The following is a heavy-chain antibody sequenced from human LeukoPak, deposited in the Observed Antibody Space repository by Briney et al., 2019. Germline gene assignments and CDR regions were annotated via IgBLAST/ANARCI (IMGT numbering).Heavy chain of an antibody. CDR1: GFTFSSYA. J-gene: IGHJ4*02. D-gene: IGHD3-22*01. CDR2: ISYDGSNK. V-gene: IGHV3-30-3*01. CDR3: AKGDNYYDSSGYYHVRALFDY. Sequence: GGSLRLSCAASGFTFSSYAMHWVRQAPGKGLEWVAVISYDGSNKYYADSVKGRFTISRDNPKNTLYLQVNSLRAEDTAVYYCAKGDNYYDSSGYYHVRALFDYWGQGALVTVSS.